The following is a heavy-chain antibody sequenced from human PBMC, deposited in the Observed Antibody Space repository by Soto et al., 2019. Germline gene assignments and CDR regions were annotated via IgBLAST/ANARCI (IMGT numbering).Heavy chain of an antibody. D-gene: IGHD2-15*01. V-gene: IGHV4-30-4*08. CDR2: IYYSGSS. CDR1: GGSISGDYY. CDR3: AREDSGAFFDF. J-gene: IGHJ4*02. Sequence: SETLSLTCSVSGGSISGDYYWSWIRQSPEKGLEWIGYIYYSGSSYSNPALQSRLSMSLDTSKNQFSLKLRSVTAADTAVYYCAREDSGAFFDFWGQGTLVTVTS.